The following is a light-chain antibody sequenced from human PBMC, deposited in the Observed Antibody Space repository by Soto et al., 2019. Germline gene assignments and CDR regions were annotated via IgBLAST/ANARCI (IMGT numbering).Light chain of an antibody. V-gene: IGKV1-39*01. CDR3: QQSYSTLYT. J-gene: IGKJ2*01. CDR2: AAP. Sequence: DIQMTQSPSSLSASVGDRVTITCRASQSISFYLNWYQQKPGKAPKLLIYAAPSLQSGVPSRFSGSGSGTDFTLTISSLQPEDFATYYCQQSYSTLYTFGQGTKVEIK. CDR1: QSISFY.